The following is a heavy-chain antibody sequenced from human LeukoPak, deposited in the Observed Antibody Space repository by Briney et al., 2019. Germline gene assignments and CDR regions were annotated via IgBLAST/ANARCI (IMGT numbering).Heavy chain of an antibody. J-gene: IGHJ3*02. CDR2: ISSSSSYI. Sequence: GGSLRFSCAASGFTFSNAWMNWVRQAPGKGLEWVSSISSSSSYIYYADSVKGRFTISRDNAKNSLYLQMNSLRAEDTAVYYCARDPLSGDAFDIWGQGTMVTVSS. CDR1: GFTFSNAW. V-gene: IGHV3-21*01. CDR3: ARDPLSGDAFDI. D-gene: IGHD2-2*01.